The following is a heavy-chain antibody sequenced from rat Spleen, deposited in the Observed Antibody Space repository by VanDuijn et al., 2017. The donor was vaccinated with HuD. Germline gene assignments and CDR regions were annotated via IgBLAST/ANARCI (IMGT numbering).Heavy chain of an antibody. D-gene: IGHD1-6*01. CDR1: GFSLSRHC. V-gene: IGHV2-13*01. CDR2: IWGNGDT. Sequence: QVQLKESGPGLVQPSQTLSLTCTVSGFSLSRHCVIWVRQPPGKGLEWMGVIWGNGDTNYKSTLKSRLSISRDTSKSQVFLKMSSLQTEDTGMYFCARWKYTTDWFAYWGQGTLVTVSS. CDR3: ARWKYTTDWFAY. J-gene: IGHJ3*01.